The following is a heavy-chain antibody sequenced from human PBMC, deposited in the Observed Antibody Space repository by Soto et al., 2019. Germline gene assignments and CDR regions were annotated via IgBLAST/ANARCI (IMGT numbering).Heavy chain of an antibody. Sequence: SETLSLTCAVSGGSIISGDYCWSLIRQPPGKGLEWVGYNYNSGSTHYNPSLKSRVTISVDRSKNQFSLKLTSVTAADTAVYYCARVVVAAQGGWFDPWGQGTLVTVSS. V-gene: IGHV4-30-2*01. CDR2: NYNSGST. CDR3: ARVVVAAQGGWFDP. J-gene: IGHJ5*02. CDR1: GGSIISGDYC. D-gene: IGHD2-15*01.